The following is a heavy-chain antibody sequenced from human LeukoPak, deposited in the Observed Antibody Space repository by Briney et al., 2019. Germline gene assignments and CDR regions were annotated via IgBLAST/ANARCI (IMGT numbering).Heavy chain of an antibody. CDR2: IRYDGSNK. CDR3: AKGVAGNFDY. J-gene: IGHJ4*02. Sequence: GGSLRLSCAASGFTFSSYEMNWVRQAPGKGLEWVAFIRYDGSNKYYADSVKGRFTISRDNSKNTLYLQMNSLRAEDTAVYYCAKGVAGNFDYWGQGTLVTVSS. CDR1: GFTFSSYE. V-gene: IGHV3-30*02. D-gene: IGHD6-19*01.